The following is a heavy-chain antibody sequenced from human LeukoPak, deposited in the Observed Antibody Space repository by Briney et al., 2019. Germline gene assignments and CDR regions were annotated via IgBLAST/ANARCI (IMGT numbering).Heavy chain of an antibody. J-gene: IGHJ4*02. CDR2: ISKDGSDK. V-gene: IGHV3-30-3*01. CDR3: ARAQRDGYNQIDY. D-gene: IGHD5-24*01. Sequence: PGGSLRLSCAASGFTFSDYAMHWVRQAPGKGLEWVAVISKDGSDKYYPGSVRGRFTISRDNSKDTLYLQMTSLRGEDTAVYYCARAQRDGYNQIDYWGQGTLVVVSS. CDR1: GFTFSDYA.